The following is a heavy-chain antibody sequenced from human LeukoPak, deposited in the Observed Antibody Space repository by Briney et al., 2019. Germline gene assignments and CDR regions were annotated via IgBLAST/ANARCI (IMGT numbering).Heavy chain of an antibody. Sequence: PGASLRLSCAASGFIFSNYAMYWVRQAPGKGLEWVSAISGRSDNTYYAGSVKGRFTLSRDSSKNTLYLQMNSLRADDTAVYYCAKWGDYDVLTGYYVSDFWGQGTLVTVSS. CDR2: ISGRSDNT. V-gene: IGHV3-23*01. CDR1: GFIFSNYA. CDR3: AKWGDYDVLTGYYVSDF. J-gene: IGHJ4*02. D-gene: IGHD3-9*01.